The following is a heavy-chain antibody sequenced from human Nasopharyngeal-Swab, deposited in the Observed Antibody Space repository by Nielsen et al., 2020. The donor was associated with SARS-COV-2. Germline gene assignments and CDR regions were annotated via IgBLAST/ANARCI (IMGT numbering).Heavy chain of an antibody. Sequence: GESLKISCAVSGLTFSGSALHWVRQASGQGLEWVGRIRTKANTYATSYGASAKGRFTISRDDSQNMGFLQMNSLRTEDTAVYCCTTHHPGKYEEELDYWGQGTLVTVSS. CDR2: IRTKANTYAT. CDR3: TTHHPGKYEEELDY. J-gene: IGHJ4*02. D-gene: IGHD1-1*01. CDR1: GLTFSGSA. V-gene: IGHV3-73*01.